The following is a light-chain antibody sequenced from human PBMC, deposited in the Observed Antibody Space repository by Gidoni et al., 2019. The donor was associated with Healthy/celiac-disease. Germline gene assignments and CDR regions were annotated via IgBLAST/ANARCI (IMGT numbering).Light chain of an antibody. CDR2: ASS. V-gene: IGKV1-39*01. CDR1: ENIDNR. J-gene: IGKJ3*01. Sequence: DIQMTQSPSSLSASVGDRVTITCRANENIDNRLNWYRQTPGKDPELLIYASSNLRGVVPSRFSGSGFGTDFTLSISGLQSEDLANYYCQQTKTAPFTFGPGTKVDLK. CDR3: QQTKTAPFT.